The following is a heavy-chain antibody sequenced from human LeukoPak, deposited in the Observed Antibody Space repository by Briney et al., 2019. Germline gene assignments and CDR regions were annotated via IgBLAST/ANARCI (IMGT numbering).Heavy chain of an antibody. CDR2: INPNSGGT. J-gene: IGHJ4*02. D-gene: IGHD4-17*01. CDR3: ARDAPTVTALGFDY. V-gene: IGHV1-2*02. Sequence: AASVKVSCKASGYTFTGYYMHWVRQAPGQGLEWMGWINPNSGGTNYAQKFQGRVTMTRDTSISTAYMELSRLRSDDTAVYYCARDAPTVTALGFDYWGQGTLVTVSS. CDR1: GYTFTGYY.